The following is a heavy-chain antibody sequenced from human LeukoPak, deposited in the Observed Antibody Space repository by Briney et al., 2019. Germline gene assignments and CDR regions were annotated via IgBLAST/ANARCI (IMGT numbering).Heavy chain of an antibody. J-gene: IGHJ4*02. CDR3: ARPNQYCIGDSCYSGHY. Sequence: SETLSLTCTVSGGSISRSSYYWGWIRQPPGKGLEWIGSIYSSGSTYYNPSLKSRVTISVDTSKNQFSLKLSSVTAADTAVYYCARPNQYCIGDSCYSGHYWGQGTLVTVSS. CDR1: GGSISRSSYY. CDR2: IYSSGST. D-gene: IGHD2-15*01. V-gene: IGHV4-39*01.